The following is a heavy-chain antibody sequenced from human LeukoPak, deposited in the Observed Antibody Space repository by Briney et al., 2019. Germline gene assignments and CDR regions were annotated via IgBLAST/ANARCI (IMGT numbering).Heavy chain of an antibody. D-gene: IGHD3-22*01. CDR2: IYSGGST. CDR1: GFTVSSNY. V-gene: IGHV3-66*01. J-gene: IGHJ4*02. CDR3: ATDYYDSSGYDY. Sequence: PGGSLRLSCAASGFTVSSNYMGWVRHAPGKGLEWVSVIYSGGSTYYADSVKGRFTISRDNSKNTLYLQMNSLRAEDTAAYYCATDYYDSSGYDYWGQGTLVTVSS.